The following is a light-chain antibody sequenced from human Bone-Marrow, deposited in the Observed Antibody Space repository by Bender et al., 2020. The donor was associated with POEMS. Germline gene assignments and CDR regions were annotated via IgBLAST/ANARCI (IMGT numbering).Light chain of an antibody. CDR1: SSDVGSYNL. CDR3: SSYTSSSTRV. CDR2: EVT. Sequence: QSALTQPASVSGSPGQSITISCTGASSDVGSYNLVSWYQQHPGKAPKLIIYEVTRRPSGVSTRFSGSKSGNTASLTISGLQAEDEADYYCSSYTSSSTRVFGTGTKVTVL. J-gene: IGLJ1*01. V-gene: IGLV2-14*02.